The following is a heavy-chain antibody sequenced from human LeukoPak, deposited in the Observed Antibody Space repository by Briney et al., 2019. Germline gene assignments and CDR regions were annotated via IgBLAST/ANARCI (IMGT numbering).Heavy chain of an antibody. J-gene: IGHJ4*02. CDR2: IYYSGST. V-gene: IGHV4-59*01. CDR1: GGSISTYN. D-gene: IGHD4-17*01. CDR3: ARSAYGDHFDY. Sequence: SETLSLTCTVSGGSISTYNWSWIRQPPGKGLEWIGYIYYSGSTDYNPSLRTRVTISIDTSKNQFSLNLSSVTAADTAMYYCARSAYGDHFDYWGQGTLVTVSS.